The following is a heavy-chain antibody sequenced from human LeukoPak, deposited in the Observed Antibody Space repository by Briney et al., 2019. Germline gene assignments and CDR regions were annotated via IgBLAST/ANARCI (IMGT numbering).Heavy chain of an antibody. CDR3: ARTSIAARRADFDY. J-gene: IGHJ4*02. D-gene: IGHD6-6*01. CDR1: GYTFTDYY. V-gene: IGHV1-2*02. Sequence: ASVKVSCKXSGYTFTDYYIHWMMQAPGQGLEWMGWINSNSGGTSYSQKFQGRVTLTRDTPTRTAFMELNRLTSDDTAVYYYARTSIAARRADFDYWGQGTVVTVSS. CDR2: INSNSGGT.